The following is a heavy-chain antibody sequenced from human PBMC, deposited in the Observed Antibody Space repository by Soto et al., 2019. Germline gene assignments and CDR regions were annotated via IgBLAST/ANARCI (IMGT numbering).Heavy chain of an antibody. V-gene: IGHV1-69*13. CDR1: GDSFSSDA. J-gene: IGHJ4*02. Sequence: GASVKVSCKASGDSFSSDAISWVRQAPGQGLEWMGGIIPLFGTANYAQKFQGRVTITADESTSTAYMELSSLRSADTAVYYCASTDTIFGVDPARQYYFDYWGQGTLVTVSS. D-gene: IGHD3-3*01. CDR3: ASTDTIFGVDPARQYYFDY. CDR2: IIPLFGTA.